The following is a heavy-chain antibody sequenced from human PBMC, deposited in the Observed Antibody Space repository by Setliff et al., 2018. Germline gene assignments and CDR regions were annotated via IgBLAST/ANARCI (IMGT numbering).Heavy chain of an antibody. J-gene: IGHJ4*02. CDR2: INPNSGAT. D-gene: IGHD6-25*01. CDR1: GYPFTDYY. Sequence: ASVKVSCKTSGYPFTDYYIHWVQQAPGQGLEWMGRINPNSGATNFAQKFQGRVTMTRDTSISTAYMDLSRLRSDDTAVYYCARDLYNSGSDYWGQGTLVTVST. V-gene: IGHV1-2*06. CDR3: ARDLYNSGSDY.